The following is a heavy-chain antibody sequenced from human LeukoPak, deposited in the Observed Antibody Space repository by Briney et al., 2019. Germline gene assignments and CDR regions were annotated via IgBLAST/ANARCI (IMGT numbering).Heavy chain of an antibody. CDR1: GYTFTGYY. J-gene: IGHJ5*02. V-gene: IGHV1-2*02. CDR2: INPNSGGT. CDR3: ARDGSSSWYLGFNWFDP. D-gene: IGHD6-13*01. Sequence: ASVKVSCKASGYTFTGYYMHWVRQAPGRGLEWMGWINPNSGGTNYAQKFQGRVTMTRDTSISTAYMELSRLRSDDTAVYYCARDGSSSWYLGFNWFDPWGQGTLVTVSS.